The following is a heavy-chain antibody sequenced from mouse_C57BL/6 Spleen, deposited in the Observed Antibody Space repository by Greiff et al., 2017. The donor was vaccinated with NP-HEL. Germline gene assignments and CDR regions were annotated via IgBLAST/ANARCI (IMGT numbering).Heavy chain of an antibody. J-gene: IGHJ3*01. CDR3: ASRGSSPWFAY. D-gene: IGHD1-1*01. CDR1: GFSLTSYG. V-gene: IGHV2-6*01. Sequence: VQLQQSGPGLVAPSQSLSITCTVSGFSLTSYGVDWVRQSPGKGLEWLGVIWGVGSTNYNSALKSRLSISKDNSKSQVFLKMNSLQTDDTAMYYCASRGSSPWFAYWGQGTLVTVSA. CDR2: IWGVGST.